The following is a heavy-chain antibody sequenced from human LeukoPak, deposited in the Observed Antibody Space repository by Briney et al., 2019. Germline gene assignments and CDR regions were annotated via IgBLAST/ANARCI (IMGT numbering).Heavy chain of an antibody. Sequence: SETLSLTCTVSGDSISSYYWSWIRQSPGKGLEWIGYIFYSGNTNYNPSLKSRVTISVDTSKNQFSLKLSSVTAADTAVYYCARLGVRGVIIDGWGQGTLVTVSS. D-gene: IGHD3-10*01. CDR3: ARLGVRGVIIDG. V-gene: IGHV4-59*08. J-gene: IGHJ4*02. CDR1: GDSISSYY. CDR2: IFYSGNT.